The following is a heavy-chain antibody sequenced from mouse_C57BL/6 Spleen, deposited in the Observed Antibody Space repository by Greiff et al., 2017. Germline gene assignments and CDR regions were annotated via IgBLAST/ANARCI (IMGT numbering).Heavy chain of an antibody. D-gene: IGHD1-1*01. CDR3: ARHKITTVVGDAMDY. CDR1: GFTFSDYY. V-gene: IGHV5-12*01. CDR2: ISNGGGST. Sequence: EVQGVESGGGLVQPGGSLKLSCAASGFTFSDYYMYWVRQTPEKRLEWVAYISNGGGSTYYPDTVKGRFTISRDNAKNTLYLQMSRLKSEDTAMYYCARHKITTVVGDAMDYWGQGTSVTVSS. J-gene: IGHJ4*01.